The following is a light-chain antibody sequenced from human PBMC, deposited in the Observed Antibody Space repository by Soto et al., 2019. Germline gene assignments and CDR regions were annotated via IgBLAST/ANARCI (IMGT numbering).Light chain of an antibody. Sequence: EIVLTQSPGTLSLSPGERATLSCRASQSVSSSYLAWYQQKPGQAPRLLIYGTSSRDTGIPDRFSGSGSGTDFTLTISRLEPEDFAVYYCQQYGSSPFTLGPGTKVDIK. V-gene: IGKV3-20*01. CDR3: QQYGSSPFT. CDR2: GTS. J-gene: IGKJ3*01. CDR1: QSVSSSY.